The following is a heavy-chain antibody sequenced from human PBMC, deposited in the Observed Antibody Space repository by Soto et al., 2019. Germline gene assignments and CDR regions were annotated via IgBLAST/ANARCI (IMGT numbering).Heavy chain of an antibody. D-gene: IGHD4-17*01. CDR2: VSASGLNT. V-gene: IGHV3-23*01. CDR3: ASLHPDLGAL. J-gene: IGHJ4*02. CDR1: GFTFSTYA. Sequence: PGGSLRLSCAASGFTFSTYAMAWVRQAPGKGLEWVSGVSASGLNTDYADPVKGRFYISRDNSKNTLYLQMNSLRVEDTAVYYCASLHPDLGALWGQGSLVTVSS.